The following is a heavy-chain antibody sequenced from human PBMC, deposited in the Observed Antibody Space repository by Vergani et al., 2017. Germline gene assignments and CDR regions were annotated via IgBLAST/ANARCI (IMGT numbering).Heavy chain of an antibody. J-gene: IGHJ3*02. CDR3: ARAGLGAFDI. Sequence: EVQLLESGGGLVQPGGSLRLSCAASGFTFSDYAMNWVRQAPGKGLGWVSGINWNGGSTGYADSVKGRFTISRDNAKKALYLKMNSLRAEDTALYHCARAGLGAFDIWGEGTMVTVSS. V-gene: IGHV3-20*01. CDR2: INWNGGST. CDR1: GFTFSDYA.